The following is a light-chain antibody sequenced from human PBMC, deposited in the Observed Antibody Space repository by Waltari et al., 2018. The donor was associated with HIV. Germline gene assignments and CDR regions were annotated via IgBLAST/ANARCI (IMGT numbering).Light chain of an antibody. CDR1: RSDVGSTMS. CDR3: CSYAGTVTYLV. V-gene: IGLV2-23*02. CDR2: NVT. Sequence: QSPLTQPASVSGSPGQPVTITCHRTRSDVGSTMSVSWYQRHPGKGPRLIMYNVTVRPSGISSRFSCSKSGDTASLTISGLQADDESEDICCSYAGTVTYLVFGGGTKLTVL. J-gene: IGLJ2*01.